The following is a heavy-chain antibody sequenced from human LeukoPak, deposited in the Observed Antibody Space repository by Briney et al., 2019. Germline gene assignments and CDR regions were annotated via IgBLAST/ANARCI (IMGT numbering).Heavy chain of an antibody. J-gene: IGHJ4*02. D-gene: IGHD4-17*01. CDR1: GFTFSSYA. Sequence: PGGSLRLSCAASGFTFSSYAMSWVRQAPGKGLEWVSAISGSGGSTYYAGSVKGRLTISRDNSKNTLYLQMNSLRAEDTAVYYCAKKDYGDYYFDYWGQGTLVTVSS. CDR2: ISGSGGST. V-gene: IGHV3-23*01. CDR3: AKKDYGDYYFDY.